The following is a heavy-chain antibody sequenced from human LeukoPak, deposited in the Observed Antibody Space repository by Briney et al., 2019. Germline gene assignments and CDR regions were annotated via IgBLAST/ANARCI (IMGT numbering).Heavy chain of an antibody. Sequence: GRSLRLSCAASGFTFDDYAMHWVRQAPGKGLEWVSGISWNSGSIGYADSVKGRFTISRDNAKNSLYLQMNSLGAEDTALYYCAKETRIMITFGGVIGNDAFDIWGQGTMVTVSS. D-gene: IGHD3-16*02. CDR3: AKETRIMITFGGVIGNDAFDI. V-gene: IGHV3-9*01. CDR1: GFTFDDYA. CDR2: ISWNSGSI. J-gene: IGHJ3*02.